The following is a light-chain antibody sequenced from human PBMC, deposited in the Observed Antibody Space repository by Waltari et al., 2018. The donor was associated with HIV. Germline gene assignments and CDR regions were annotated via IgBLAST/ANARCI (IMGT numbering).Light chain of an antibody. V-gene: IGKV1-27*01. J-gene: IGKJ3*01. CDR2: AAS. CDR1: QGIGNS. CDR3: QKYSNAPYT. Sequence: DIQMTQSPSSLSASVGDRITISCRATQGIGNSLAWYQQKPGRAPKLLIYAASTLQLGVASRFNGSGTGTDFTLTITSLRPEDFATYYCQKYSNAPYTFDPGTTVDIK.